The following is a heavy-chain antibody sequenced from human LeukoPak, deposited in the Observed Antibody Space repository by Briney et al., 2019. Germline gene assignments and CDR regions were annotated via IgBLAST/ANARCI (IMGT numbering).Heavy chain of an antibody. V-gene: IGHV4-39*07. D-gene: IGHD3-3*01. CDR3: ASMRYYDFWSGQPNWFDP. CDR2: IYYSGST. J-gene: IGHJ5*02. CDR1: GGSISSSSYY. Sequence: PSETLSLTCTVSGGSISSSSYYWGWIRLPPGKGLEWIGSIYYSGSTYYNPSLKSRVTISVDTSKNQFSLKLSSVTAADTAVYYCASMRYYDFWSGQPNWFDPWGQGTLVTVSS.